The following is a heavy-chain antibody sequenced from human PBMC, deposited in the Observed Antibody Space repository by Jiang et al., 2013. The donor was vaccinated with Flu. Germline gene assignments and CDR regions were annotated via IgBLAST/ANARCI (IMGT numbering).Heavy chain of an antibody. D-gene: IGHD3-10*01. Sequence: SQTLSLTCAISGDSVSSNSASWNWIRQSPSRGLEWLGRTYYRSKWYDDYAVSMKSRITINPDTSKNQFSLQLNSVTPEDTAVYFCARYYYGSGSYSHEGGMDVWGQGTTVTVSS. CDR2: TYYRSKWYD. J-gene: IGHJ6*02. CDR3: ARYYYGSGSYSHEGGMDV. V-gene: IGHV6-1*01. CDR1: GDSVSSNSAS.